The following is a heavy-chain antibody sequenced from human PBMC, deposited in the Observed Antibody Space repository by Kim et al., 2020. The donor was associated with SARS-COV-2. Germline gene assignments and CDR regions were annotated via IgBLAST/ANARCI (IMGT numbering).Heavy chain of an antibody. Sequence: ASVKVSCKASGYTFTSYDINWVRQATGQGLEWMGWMNPNSGNTGYAQKFQGRVTITRNTSISTAYMELSSLRSEDTAVYYCAREVVVTAIRSSIYYYYYMDVWGKGTTVTVSS. D-gene: IGHD2-21*02. J-gene: IGHJ6*03. CDR2: MNPNSGNT. CDR3: AREVVVTAIRSSIYYYYYMDV. V-gene: IGHV1-8*01. CDR1: GYTFTSYD.